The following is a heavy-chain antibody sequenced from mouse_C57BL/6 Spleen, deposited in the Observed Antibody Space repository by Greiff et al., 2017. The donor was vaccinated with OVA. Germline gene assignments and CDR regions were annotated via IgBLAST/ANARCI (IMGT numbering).Heavy chain of an antibody. CDR1: GYTFTSYW. CDR3: APITTVVDRYFDV. J-gene: IGHJ1*03. Sequence: QVQLQQPGAELVKPGASVKLSCKASGYTFTSYWMQWVKQRPGQGLEWIGEIDPSDSYTNYNQKFKGKATLTVDTSSSTAYMQLSSLTSEDSAVYYCAPITTVVDRYFDVWGTGTTVTVSS. V-gene: IGHV1-50*01. D-gene: IGHD1-1*01. CDR2: IDPSDSYT.